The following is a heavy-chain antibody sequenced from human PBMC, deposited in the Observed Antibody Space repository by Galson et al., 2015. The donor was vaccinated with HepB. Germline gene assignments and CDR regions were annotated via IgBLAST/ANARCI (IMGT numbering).Heavy chain of an antibody. CDR3: ARSPLRFLDWLPYYDYYYMDV. CDR2: MNTNTGKP. D-gene: IGHD3-3*01. V-gene: IGHV7-4-1*02. Sequence: VKVSCKASGYTFTDYVVNWVRQAPGQGLEWMGWMNTNTGKPTYAPGFAGRFVFSLDTSVTTAYLQISSLETDDTAVYYCARSPLRFLDWLPYYDYYYMDVWGEGTAVTVAS. CDR1: GYTFTDYV. J-gene: IGHJ6*03.